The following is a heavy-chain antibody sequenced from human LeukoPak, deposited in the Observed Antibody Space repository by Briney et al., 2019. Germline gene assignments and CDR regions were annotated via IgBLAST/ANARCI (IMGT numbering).Heavy chain of an antibody. CDR2: ISGDGGST. CDR3: AKDSSKLRLIVVAH. CDR1: GFTFSSYS. J-gene: IGHJ4*02. Sequence: GGSLRLSCAASGFTFSSYSMNWVRQAPGKGLEWVSLISGDGGSTYYADSVKGRFTISRDNSKNSLYLQMNSLRTEDTALYYCAKDSSKLRLIVVAHWGQGTLVTVSS. V-gene: IGHV3-43*02. D-gene: IGHD3-22*01.